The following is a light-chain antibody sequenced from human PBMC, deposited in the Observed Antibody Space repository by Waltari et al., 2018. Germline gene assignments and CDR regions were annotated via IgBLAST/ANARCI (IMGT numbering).Light chain of an antibody. Sequence: QSVLTQPPSASGTPGPRVTISCSASSPTIGSNYVYWYQQRPGTAPKLLIYRNNQRPSGVPDRFSGSKSGTSASLAISGLRSEDEADYYCAAWDDSLSGYVFGTGTKVTVL. CDR2: RNN. CDR3: AAWDDSLSGYV. J-gene: IGLJ1*01. V-gene: IGLV1-47*01. CDR1: SPTIGSNY.